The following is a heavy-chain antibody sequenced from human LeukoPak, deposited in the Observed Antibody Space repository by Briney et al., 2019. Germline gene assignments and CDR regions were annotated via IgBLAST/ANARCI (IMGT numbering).Heavy chain of an antibody. CDR1: GGPISSGSYY. J-gene: IGHJ3*02. V-gene: IGHV4-61*02. D-gene: IGHD1-1*01. CDR2: IYTSGST. CDR3: ARGWASLDDAFDI. Sequence: SQTLSLTCTVSGGPISSGSYYWSWIRQPAGKGLEWIGRIYTSGSTNYNPSLKSRVTISVDTSKNQFSLKLSSVTAADTAVYYCARGWASLDDAFDIWGQGTMVTVSS.